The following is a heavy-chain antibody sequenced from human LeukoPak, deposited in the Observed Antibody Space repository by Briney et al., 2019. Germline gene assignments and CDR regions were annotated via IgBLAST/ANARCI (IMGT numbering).Heavy chain of an antibody. CDR2: ISGSGGST. CDR3: AKDRGYCSGGSCYFDY. J-gene: IGHJ4*02. D-gene: IGHD2-15*01. Sequence: GGSLRLSCAGSGFTFSSCAMCWVRQAPGKGLEWVSAISGSGGSTYYADSVKGRFTISRDNSKNTLYLQMNSLRAEDTAVYYCAKDRGYCSGGSCYFDYWGQGTLVTVSS. V-gene: IGHV3-23*01. CDR1: GFTFSSCA.